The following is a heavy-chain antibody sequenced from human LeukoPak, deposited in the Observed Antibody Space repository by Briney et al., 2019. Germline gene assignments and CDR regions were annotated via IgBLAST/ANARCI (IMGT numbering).Heavy chain of an antibody. CDR3: ARANHQYYYDSSGYYPTPTFDY. CDR1: GGTFSSYA. CDR2: ISAYNGNT. Sequence: ASVKVSCKASGGTFSSYAISWVRQAPGQGLEWMGWISAYNGNTNYAQKLQGRVTMTTDTSTSTAYMELRSLRSDDTAVYYCARANHQYYYDSSGYYPTPTFDYWGQGTLVTVSS. D-gene: IGHD3-22*01. V-gene: IGHV1-18*01. J-gene: IGHJ4*02.